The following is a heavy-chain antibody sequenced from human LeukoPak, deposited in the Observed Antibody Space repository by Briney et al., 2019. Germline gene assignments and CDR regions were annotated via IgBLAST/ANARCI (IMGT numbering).Heavy chain of an antibody. J-gene: IGHJ4*02. CDR3: ARRRWSSSSVIGY. CDR1: GWSLRGFY. CDR2: INHSGST. V-gene: IGHV4-34*01. Sequence: SGTLSPPFRVHGWSLRGFYWIWIRQTPTQEPEWIGEINHSGSTNYNPSLKSRVTISVDTSKNQFYLSLTSLTAADTAVYYCARRRWSSSSVIGYWGRGTRVTVSP. D-gene: IGHD6-6*01.